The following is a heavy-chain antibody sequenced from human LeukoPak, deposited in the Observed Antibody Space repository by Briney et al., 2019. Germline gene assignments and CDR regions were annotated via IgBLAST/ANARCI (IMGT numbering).Heavy chain of an antibody. D-gene: IGHD1-1*01. CDR3: ASDQGGSDAFDI. V-gene: IGHV1-2*02. J-gene: IGHJ3*02. CDR2: INPNSGGT. CDR1: GYTFTGYY. Sequence: GASVKVSCKASGYTFTGYYMHCVRQAPGRGLEWMGGINPNSGGTNYTQTFRGRVTMTRDTSITTAYMELSRLRSDDTAVYYCASDQGGSDAFDIWGQGTMVTVSS.